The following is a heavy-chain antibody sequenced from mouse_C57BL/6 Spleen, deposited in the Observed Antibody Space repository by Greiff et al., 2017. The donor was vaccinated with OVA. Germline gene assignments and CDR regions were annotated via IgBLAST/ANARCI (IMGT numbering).Heavy chain of an antibody. CDR1: GYTFTSYW. V-gene: IGHV1-55*01. J-gene: IGHJ1*03. CDR3: AREGDGYYGYFDV. CDR2: IYPGSGSP. D-gene: IGHD2-3*01. Sequence: QVQLQQSGAELVKPGASVKMSCKASGYTFTSYWITWVKQRPGQGLEWIGDIYPGSGSPNYNEKFKSKATLTVDTSSSTAYMQLSSLTSEDSAVYYCAREGDGYYGYFDVWGTGTTVTVSS.